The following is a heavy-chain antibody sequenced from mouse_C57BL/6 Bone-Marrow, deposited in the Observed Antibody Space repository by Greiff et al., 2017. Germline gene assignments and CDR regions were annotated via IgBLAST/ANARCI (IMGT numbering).Heavy chain of an antibody. V-gene: IGHV1-77*01. CDR3: AREGNYGSSYDWYFDV. D-gene: IGHD1-1*01. CDR2: IGPGSGST. J-gene: IGHJ1*03. Sequence: QVQLQQSGAELVKPGASVKISCKASGYTFTDYYINWVKQRPGQGLEWIGKIGPGSGSTYYNAKFKGKAPLTADNTSRTAYMQLSSLTSEDSAVYFCAREGNYGSSYDWYFDVWGTGTTVTVSS. CDR1: GYTFTDYY.